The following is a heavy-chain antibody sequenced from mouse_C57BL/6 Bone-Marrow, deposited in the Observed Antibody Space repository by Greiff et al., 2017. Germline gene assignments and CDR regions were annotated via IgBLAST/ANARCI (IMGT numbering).Heavy chain of an antibody. CDR1: GYTFTSYW. D-gene: IGHD2-10*02. V-gene: IGHV1-69*01. Sequence: VQLQQPGAELVMPGASVKLSCKASGYTFTSYWMHWVKQRPGQGLEWIGEIDPSDSYTNYNQKFKGKSTLTVDKSSSTAYMQLSSLTSEDSAVXYGARDTYYFDYWGQGTTLTVSS. CDR3: ARDTYYFDY. CDR2: IDPSDSYT. J-gene: IGHJ2*01.